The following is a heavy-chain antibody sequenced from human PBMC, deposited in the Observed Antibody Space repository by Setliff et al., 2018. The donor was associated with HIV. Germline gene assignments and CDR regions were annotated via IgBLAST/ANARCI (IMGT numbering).Heavy chain of an antibody. J-gene: IGHJ4*02. V-gene: IGHV4-38-2*02. CDR2: IYHSGST. Sequence: PSETLSLTCTVSGFSISSDYYGGWIRQPPGKGLEWIGSIYHSGSTYYNPSLQSRVTMAVDTSKNQFSLKLSSVTAADTAVYYCASYYGVDEPSYYFDFWGQGTQVTVSS. CDR3: ASYYGVDEPSYYFDF. CDR1: GFSISSDYY. D-gene: IGHD3-22*01.